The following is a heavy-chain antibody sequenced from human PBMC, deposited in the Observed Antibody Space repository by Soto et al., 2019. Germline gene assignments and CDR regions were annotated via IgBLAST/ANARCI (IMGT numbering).Heavy chain of an antibody. CDR1: GFTFSSYS. J-gene: IGHJ6*03. V-gene: IGHV3-48*01. Sequence: EVQLVESGGGLVQPGGSLRLSCAASGFTFSSYSMNWVRQAPGKGLEWVSYISSSSSPIYYADSVKGRFTISRDNAKNSLYLQMNSLRAEDTAVYYCARLIPYYGSGPGHYYYYMDVWGKGTTVTVSS. D-gene: IGHD3-10*01. CDR3: ARLIPYYGSGPGHYYYYMDV. CDR2: ISSSSSPI.